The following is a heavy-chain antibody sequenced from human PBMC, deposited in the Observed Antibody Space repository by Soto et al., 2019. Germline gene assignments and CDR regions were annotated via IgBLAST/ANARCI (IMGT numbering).Heavy chain of an antibody. CDR1: GGSISSGGYY. J-gene: IGHJ4*02. CDR3: ARGKGFGELLSNFDY. CDR2: IYYSGST. D-gene: IGHD3-10*01. Sequence: SETLSLTCTVSGGSISSGGYYWSWIRQHPGKGLEWIGYIYYSGSTYYNPSLKSRVTISVDTSKNQFSLKLGSVTAADTAVYYCARGKGFGELLSNFDYWGQGTLVTVSS. V-gene: IGHV4-31*03.